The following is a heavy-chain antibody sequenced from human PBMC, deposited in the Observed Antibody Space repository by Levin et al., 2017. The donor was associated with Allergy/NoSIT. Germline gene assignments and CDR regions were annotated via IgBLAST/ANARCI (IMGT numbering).Heavy chain of an antibody. D-gene: IGHD3-9*01. Sequence: GESLKISCAASGFTFRTYAMHWVRQAPGKGLEWVALISDDGNNKYYADSVMGRFTISRDNSENTLYLQMNSLRPEDTSVYYCTRDDTILRSFDWLLGSGMDVWGQGTTVTVSS. V-gene: IGHV3-30-3*01. CDR2: ISDDGNNK. J-gene: IGHJ6*02. CDR1: GFTFRTYA. CDR3: TRDDTILRSFDWLLGSGMDV.